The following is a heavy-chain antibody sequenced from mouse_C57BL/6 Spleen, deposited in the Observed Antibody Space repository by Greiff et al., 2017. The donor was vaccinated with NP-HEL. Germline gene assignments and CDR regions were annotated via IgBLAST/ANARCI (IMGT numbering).Heavy chain of an antibody. CDR2: ISDGGSYT. D-gene: IGHD1-1*01. V-gene: IGHV5-4*01. Sequence: DVKLVESGGGLVKPGGSLKLSCAASGFTFSSYAMSWVRQTPEKRLEWVATISDGGSYTYYPDNVKGRFTISRDNAKNNLYLQMSHLKSEDTAMYYCARDGYYGSSYEDYFDYWGQGTTLTVSS. CDR3: ARDGYYGSSYEDYFDY. CDR1: GFTFSSYA. J-gene: IGHJ2*01.